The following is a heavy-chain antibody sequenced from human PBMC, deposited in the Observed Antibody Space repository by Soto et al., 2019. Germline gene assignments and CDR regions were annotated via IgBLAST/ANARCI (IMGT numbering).Heavy chain of an antibody. CDR2: IYHSGST. CDR3: ARVLKPSTMAARRLGGYYYGMDV. CDR1: GGSIRSGGYS. Sequence: SETQSLTYAVSGGSIRSGGYSWSWIRQPPGKGLEWIGYIYHSGSTYYNPSLKSRVTISVDRSKNQFSLKLSSVTAADTAVFYCARVLKPSTMAARRLGGYYYGMDVWGQGTTVTVSS. D-gene: IGHD6-6*01. V-gene: IGHV4-30-2*01. J-gene: IGHJ6*02.